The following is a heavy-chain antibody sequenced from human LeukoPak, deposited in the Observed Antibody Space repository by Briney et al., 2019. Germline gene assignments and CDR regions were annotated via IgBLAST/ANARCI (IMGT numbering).Heavy chain of an antibody. J-gene: IGHJ4*02. CDR3: ARDLLAGAAAGYYFDY. CDR1: GGTFSSYA. Sequence: GASVKVSCKASGGTFSSYAISWVRQAPGQGLEWKGRIIPILGIANYAQKFQGRVTITADKSTSTAYMELSSLRSEDTAVYYCARDLLAGAAAGYYFDYWGQGTLVTVSS. CDR2: IIPILGIA. D-gene: IGHD6-13*01. V-gene: IGHV1-69*04.